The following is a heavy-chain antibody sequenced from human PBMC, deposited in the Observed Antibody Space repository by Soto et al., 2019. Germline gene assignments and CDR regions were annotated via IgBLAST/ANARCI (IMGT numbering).Heavy chain of an antibody. CDR1: GYTLTELS. D-gene: IGHD6-19*01. J-gene: IGHJ4*02. CDR3: ATGPIAVAAHYFDY. V-gene: IGHV1-24*01. CDR2: FDPEDGET. Sequence: ASVKVSCKVSGYTLTELSMHWVRQAPGKGLEWMGGFDPEDGETIYAQKFQGRVTMTEDTSTDTAYMELSSLRSEDTAVYYCATGPIAVAAHYFDYWGQGTLVTVSS.